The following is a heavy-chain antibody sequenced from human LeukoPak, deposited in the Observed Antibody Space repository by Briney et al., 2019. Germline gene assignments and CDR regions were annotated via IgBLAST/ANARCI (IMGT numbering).Heavy chain of an antibody. V-gene: IGHV1-2*02. CDR1: GYTFTGYY. Sequence: ASVKVSCKASGYTFTGYYMHWVRQAPEQGRGWMGWINPNSGGTNYAQKFQGRVTMTRDTSISTAYMELSRLRSDDTAVYYCARDSWYSSGRYYGMDVWGQGTTVTVSS. J-gene: IGHJ6*02. D-gene: IGHD6-25*01. CDR3: ARDSWYSSGRYYGMDV. CDR2: INPNSGGT.